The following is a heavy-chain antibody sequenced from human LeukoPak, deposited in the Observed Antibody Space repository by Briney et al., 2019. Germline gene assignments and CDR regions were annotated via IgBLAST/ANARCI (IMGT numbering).Heavy chain of an antibody. D-gene: IGHD4-23*01. Sequence: GASVKVCCKAAGYTFTSYGISWVRQAPGQGLEWMGWISAYNGNTNYAQKLQVRVTMTTDTSTSTAYMELRSLRSDDPAVYYCARAGYWTTVVTPGDYWGQGTLVTVSS. V-gene: IGHV1-18*01. J-gene: IGHJ4*02. CDR1: GYTFTSYG. CDR3: ARAGYWTTVVTPGDY. CDR2: ISAYNGNT.